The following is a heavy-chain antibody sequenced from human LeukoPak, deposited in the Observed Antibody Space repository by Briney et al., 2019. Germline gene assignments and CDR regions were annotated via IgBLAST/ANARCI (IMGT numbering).Heavy chain of an antibody. V-gene: IGHV4-31*03. CDR3: AREAMYSYGNNFDY. CDR1: GGSISSGGYY. CDR2: IYYSGGT. Sequence: SETLSLTCTVSGGSISSGGYYWSWIHQHPGKGLEWIGYIYYSGGTYYNPSLKSRVTISVDTSKNQFSLKLSSVTAADTAVYHCAREAMYSYGNNFDYWGQGTLVTVSS. J-gene: IGHJ4*02. D-gene: IGHD5-18*01.